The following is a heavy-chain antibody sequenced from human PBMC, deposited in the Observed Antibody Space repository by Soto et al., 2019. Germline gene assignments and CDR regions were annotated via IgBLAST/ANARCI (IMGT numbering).Heavy chain of an antibody. D-gene: IGHD3-9*01. CDR3: ARDYYYDILTGYYFYYYGMDV. Sequence: QTLSLTCAISGDSVSSNSAAWNWIRQSPSRGLEWLGRTYYRAKWYNDYAVSVKSRITINPDTSKNQFSLQLNSVTPEDTAVYYCARDYYYDILTGYYFYYYGMDVWGQGTTVTVSS. CDR2: TYYRAKWYN. J-gene: IGHJ6*02. CDR1: GDSVSSNSAA. V-gene: IGHV6-1*01.